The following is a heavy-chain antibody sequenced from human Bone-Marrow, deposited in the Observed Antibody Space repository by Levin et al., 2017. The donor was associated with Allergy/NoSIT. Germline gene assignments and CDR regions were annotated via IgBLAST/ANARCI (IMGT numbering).Heavy chain of an antibody. Sequence: GESLKISCAASGFTFSGSAVHWVPQASGKGLEWVGRIRNKANTYATEYAASVKGRFSISREDSKNTAYLQMNSLKTEDAAVYYCARVYGDYGDAFDLWGQGTMVIVSS. D-gene: IGHD4-17*01. CDR3: ARVYGDYGDAFDL. CDR2: IRNKANTYAT. J-gene: IGHJ3*01. CDR1: GFTFSGSA. V-gene: IGHV3-73*01.